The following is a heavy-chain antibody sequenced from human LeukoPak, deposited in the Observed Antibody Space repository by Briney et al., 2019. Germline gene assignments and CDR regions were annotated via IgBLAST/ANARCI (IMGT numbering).Heavy chain of an antibody. D-gene: IGHD3-10*01. Sequence: SETLSLPCAVSGGSISSGGYSWSWIRQPPGKGLEWIGYIYHSGSTYYNPSLKSRVTISVDRSKNQFSLKLSSVTAADTAVYYCARAKAFGDLDAFDIWGQGTMVTVSS. J-gene: IGHJ3*02. CDR3: ARAKAFGDLDAFDI. V-gene: IGHV4-30-2*01. CDR2: IYHSGST. CDR1: GGSISSGGYS.